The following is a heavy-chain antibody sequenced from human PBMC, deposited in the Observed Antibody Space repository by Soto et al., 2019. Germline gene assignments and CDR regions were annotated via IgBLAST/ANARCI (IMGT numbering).Heavy chain of an antibody. J-gene: IGHJ4*02. V-gene: IGHV4-39*01. CDR2: IYYSGSA. CDR1: GDSISSSTYF. Sequence: PSETLSLTCTVSGDSISSSTYFWGWVRQPPGKGLEWIGSIYYSGSAYYNPSLKSRVTISVDTSKNQFSLKLSSVTAADTAVYYCARHHDSWGQGTLVTVSS. CDR3: ARHHDS.